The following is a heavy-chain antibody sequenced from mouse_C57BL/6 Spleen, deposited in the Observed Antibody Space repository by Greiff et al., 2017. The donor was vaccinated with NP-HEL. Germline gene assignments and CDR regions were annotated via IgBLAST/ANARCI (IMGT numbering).Heavy chain of an antibody. Sequence: QVQLQQPGAELVKPGASVKVSCKASGYTFTSYWMHWVKQRPGQGLEWIGRIHPSDSDTNYNQKFKGKATLTVDQSSSTAYMQLSSLTSEDSAVYYCAIDGNYEGYAMDYWGQGTSVTVSS. D-gene: IGHD2-1*01. J-gene: IGHJ4*01. CDR3: AIDGNYEGYAMDY. CDR2: IHPSDSDT. CDR1: GYTFTSYW. V-gene: IGHV1-74*01.